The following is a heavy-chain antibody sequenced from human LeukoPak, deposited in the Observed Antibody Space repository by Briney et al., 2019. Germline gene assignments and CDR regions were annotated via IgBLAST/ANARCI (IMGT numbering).Heavy chain of an antibody. D-gene: IGHD3-22*01. CDR1: GFTFSTYE. J-gene: IGHJ4*02. V-gene: IGHV3-48*03. Sequence: GGSLRLSCAASGFTFSTYEMNWVRQAPGKGLEWVAYISNSGSTIYYADSVKGRFTISRDNAKNSLYLQMNSLRAEDTAVYYCARALIYYDSSGYYYYFDYWGQGTLVTVSS. CDR3: ARALIYYDSSGYYYYFDY. CDR2: ISNSGSTI.